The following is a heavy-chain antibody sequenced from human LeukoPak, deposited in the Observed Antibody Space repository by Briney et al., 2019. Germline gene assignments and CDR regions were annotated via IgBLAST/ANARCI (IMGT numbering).Heavy chain of an antibody. CDR2: FDPEDGET. Sequence: ASVKVSCKVSGYTLTELSMHWVRQAPGKGLEWMGGFDPEDGETIYAQKFQGRVTMTEDTSTDTAYMEPSSLRSEDTAVYYCATTRRPMYSSSWYGNWFDPWGQGTLVTVSS. CDR3: ATTRRPMYSSSWYGNWFDP. CDR1: GYTLTELS. D-gene: IGHD6-13*01. J-gene: IGHJ5*02. V-gene: IGHV1-24*01.